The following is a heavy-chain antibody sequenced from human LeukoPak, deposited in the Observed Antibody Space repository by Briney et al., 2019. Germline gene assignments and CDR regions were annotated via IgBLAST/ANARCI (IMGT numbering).Heavy chain of an antibody. Sequence: GGSLRLSCAASGFSFSNAWMSWVRQAPGKGLEWVGRIKSKTDGGTTDYAAPVKGRFTISRDDSKNTLYLQMNSLKIEDTAVYYCTTAPMTLQAQGTDYWGQGTLVTVSS. D-gene: IGHD3-22*01. J-gene: IGHJ4*02. V-gene: IGHV3-15*01. CDR3: TTAPMTLQAQGTDY. CDR1: GFSFSNAW. CDR2: IKSKTDGGTT.